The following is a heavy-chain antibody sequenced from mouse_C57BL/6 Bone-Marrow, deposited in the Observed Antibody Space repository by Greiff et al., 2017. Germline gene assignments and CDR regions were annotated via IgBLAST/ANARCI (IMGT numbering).Heavy chain of an antibody. V-gene: IGHV1-81*01. D-gene: IGHD2-3*01. J-gene: IGHJ1*03. CDR1: GYTFTSYG. Sequence: QVQLQQSGAELARPGASVKLSCKASGYTFTSYGISWVKQRTGQGLEWIGEIYPRSGNTYYKEKFKGKATLTADKSSSTAYMELRSLTSEDSAVYFCARSGDGYYGGYFYVWGTGATVTVSS. CDR3: ARSGDGYYGGYFYV. CDR2: IYPRSGNT.